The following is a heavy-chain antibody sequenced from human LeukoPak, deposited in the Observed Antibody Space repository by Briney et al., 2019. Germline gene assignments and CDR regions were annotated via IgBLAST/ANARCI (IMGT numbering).Heavy chain of an antibody. D-gene: IGHD6-19*01. CDR2: MNPNSGNT. CDR3: ASAVADPWYFDL. CDR1: GYTFTSYD. Sequence: ASVKVSCKASGYTFTSYDINWVRQATGQGLEWMGWMNPNSGNTGYAQKFQVRVTMTRNTSISTAYMELSSLRSEDTAVYYCASAVADPWYFDLWGRGTLVTVSS. J-gene: IGHJ2*01. V-gene: IGHV1-8*01.